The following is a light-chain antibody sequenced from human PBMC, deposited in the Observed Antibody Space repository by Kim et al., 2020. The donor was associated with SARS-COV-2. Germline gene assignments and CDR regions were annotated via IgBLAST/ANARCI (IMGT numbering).Light chain of an antibody. CDR3: AAWDNSVSGPV. Sequence: QSVLTQPPSASGTSGQRVTISCSGSSSNIGSNYVYWYKQLPGTAPKVLIYRSDQWPSGVPDRFSGSKSGTSASLAISGLRSEDEADYYCAAWDNSVSGPVFGGGTQLTVL. V-gene: IGLV1-47*01. CDR1: SSNIGSNY. CDR2: RSD. J-gene: IGLJ2*01.